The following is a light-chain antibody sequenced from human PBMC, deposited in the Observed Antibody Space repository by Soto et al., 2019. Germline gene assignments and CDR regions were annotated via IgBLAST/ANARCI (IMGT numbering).Light chain of an antibody. J-gene: IGKJ3*01. CDR1: QSVSSD. Sequence: EVVMTQSPATLPLSPGERATLSCRASQSVSSDLAWYQQKPGQAPRLLIYGASTRATDIPARFSGGGSGTEFTLTISNLQSEDFGIYYCQQYNDWPPITFGPGTKVDIK. V-gene: IGKV3-15*01. CDR3: QQYNDWPPIT. CDR2: GAS.